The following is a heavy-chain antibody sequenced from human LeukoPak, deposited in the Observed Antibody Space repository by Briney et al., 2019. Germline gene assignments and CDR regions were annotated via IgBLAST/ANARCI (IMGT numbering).Heavy chain of an antibody. CDR1: VFTFDDYA. V-gene: IGHV3-23*01. Sequence: GGSLRLSGAASVFTFDDYAMGWVRQAPGKGLEWVSAISGSGGSPYYADSVEGRFTISRDNSKYTLYLQMKNLRVEDAARYYCATVSRYGVAASHYPFASGGQGSLVAVSS. CDR2: ISGSGGSP. J-gene: IGHJ4*02. D-gene: IGHD2-15*01. CDR3: ATVSRYGVAASHYPFAS.